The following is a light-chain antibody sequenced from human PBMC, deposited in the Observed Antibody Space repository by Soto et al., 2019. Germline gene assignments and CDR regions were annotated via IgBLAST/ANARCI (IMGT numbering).Light chain of an antibody. V-gene: IGKV1-9*01. Sequence: DIQLTQSPSFLSASVGDRVTITCRASQGISTYLAWYLQRPGKAPMLLIYGASTLQSGVPSRFSGSGSGTEFTLTISSLQTEDFGTYYCQQLNSDWYAFGQGTTLEIK. CDR3: QQLNSDWYA. J-gene: IGKJ2*01. CDR1: QGISTY. CDR2: GAS.